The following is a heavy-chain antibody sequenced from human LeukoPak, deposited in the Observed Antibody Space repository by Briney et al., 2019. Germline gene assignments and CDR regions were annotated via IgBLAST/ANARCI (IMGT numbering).Heavy chain of an antibody. Sequence: GASVKVSCKASGYTFTSYDVNGVRQTIGQGLEWMGWMNPNSGNTGYAQKFQGRVTMTRNTSISTAYMELSSLRSEDTAVYYCARGTARARLLDYWGQGTLVTVSS. CDR3: ARGTARARLLDY. CDR1: GYTFTSYD. D-gene: IGHD6-6*01. J-gene: IGHJ4*02. CDR2: MNPNSGNT. V-gene: IGHV1-8*01.